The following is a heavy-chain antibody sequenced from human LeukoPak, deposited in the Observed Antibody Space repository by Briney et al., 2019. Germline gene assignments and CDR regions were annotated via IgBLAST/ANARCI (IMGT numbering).Heavy chain of an antibody. CDR3: AKEETIVVGGYYYYGMDV. J-gene: IGHJ6*02. Sequence: GGSLRLSCAASGFTFDAYAMHWVRQAPGNGLEWISLISVDGDSTYYTDSVKGRFTGSRDNSKSSLYLQMNSLRTEDTALYYCAKEETIVVGGYYYYGMDVWGQGTTVTVSS. CDR2: ISVDGDST. D-gene: IGHD2-15*01. CDR1: GFTFDAYA. V-gene: IGHV3-43*02.